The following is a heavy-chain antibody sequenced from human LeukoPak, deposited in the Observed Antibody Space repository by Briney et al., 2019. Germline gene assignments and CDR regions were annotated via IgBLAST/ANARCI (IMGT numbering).Heavy chain of an antibody. D-gene: IGHD3-3*01. V-gene: IGHV1-8*01. CDR1: GYTFTSYD. CDR2: MNPNSGNT. J-gene: IGHJ6*02. Sequence: GASVTVSCKASGYTFTSYDINWVRQATGQGLEWMGWMNPNSGNTGYAQKFQGRVTMTRNTSISTAYMELSSLRSEDTAVYYCARGETYYDFWSGAEPYYYYYGMDVWGQGTTVTVSS. CDR3: ARGETYYDFWSGAEPYYYYYGMDV.